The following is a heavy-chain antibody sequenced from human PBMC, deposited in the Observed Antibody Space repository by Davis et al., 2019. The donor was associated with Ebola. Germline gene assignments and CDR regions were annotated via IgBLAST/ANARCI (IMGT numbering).Heavy chain of an antibody. CDR3: AKDLTSSGSH. CDR1: GFTVSSNH. D-gene: IGHD3-22*01. Sequence: GESLKISCAASGFTVSSNHLSWVRQAPGKGLEWVSIIYSGGSTYYADSVKGRFTISRDNSKNTLYLQMNSLRAEDTAVYYCAKDLTSSGSHWGQGTLVTVSS. V-gene: IGHV3-53*05. CDR2: IYSGGST. J-gene: IGHJ4*02.